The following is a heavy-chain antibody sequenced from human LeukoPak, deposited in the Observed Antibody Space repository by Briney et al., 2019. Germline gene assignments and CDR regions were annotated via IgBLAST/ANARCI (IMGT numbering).Heavy chain of an antibody. J-gene: IGHJ4*02. Sequence: SGGSLRLSCAVAGITLSNYAMTWVRQAPGKGLELVAGISGSGGGTNYADSVKGRFTISRDNYKNTLYLQMNSLGAEDTAVYFCAKRGVVIRVILVGFHKEAYYFDSWGQGALVTVSS. CDR2: ISGSGGGT. V-gene: IGHV3-23*01. D-gene: IGHD3-22*01. CDR1: GITLSNYA. CDR3: AKRGVVIRVILVGFHKEAYYFDS.